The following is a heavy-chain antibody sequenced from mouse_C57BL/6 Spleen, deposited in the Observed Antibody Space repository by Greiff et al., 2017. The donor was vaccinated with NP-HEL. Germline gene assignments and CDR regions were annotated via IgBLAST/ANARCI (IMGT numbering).Heavy chain of an antibody. J-gene: IGHJ2*01. CDR2: IYPRSGNT. D-gene: IGHD1-1*01. CDR1: GYTFTSYG. V-gene: IGHV1-81*01. CDR3: ASEGDYYGSSLGY. Sequence: VQLQQSGAELARPGASVKLSCKASGYTFTSYGISWVKQRTGQGLEWIGEIYPRSGNTYYNEKFKGKATLTADKSSSTAYMELRSLTSEDSAVYFCASEGDYYGSSLGYWGQGTTLTVSS.